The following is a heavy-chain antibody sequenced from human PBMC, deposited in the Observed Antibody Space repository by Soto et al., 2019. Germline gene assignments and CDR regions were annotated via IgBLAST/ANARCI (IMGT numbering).Heavy chain of an antibody. CDR3: ATSKPSFPPDPNWFAP. D-gene: IGHD2-21*01. V-gene: IGHV4-34*01. Sequence: PSETLSLTCAVYGGSFSGYYWSWIRQPPGKGLEWIGEINHSGSTNYNPSLKSRVTISVDKSKNQFSLKLSSVTAADTAVYYCATSKPSFPPDPNWFAPWGQGTLDTVSS. CDR2: INHSGST. CDR1: GGSFSGYY. J-gene: IGHJ5*02.